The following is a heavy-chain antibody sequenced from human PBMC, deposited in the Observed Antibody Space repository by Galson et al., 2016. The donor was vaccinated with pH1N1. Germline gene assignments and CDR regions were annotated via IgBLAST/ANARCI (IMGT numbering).Heavy chain of an antibody. J-gene: IGHJ3*01. CDR2: IFHSGST. D-gene: IGHD2-21*02. CDR3: ASSIPVTALDAFDL. V-gene: IGHV4-38-2*01. CDR1: GYSIISGYY. Sequence: ETLSLTCVVSGYSIISGYYWGWVRQPPGKGLEWIGSIFHSGSTYYNPSLKSRVTISVDTSRNQFSLTLSSVTAADTALYYCASSIPVTALDAFDLWGQGTMVTVSS.